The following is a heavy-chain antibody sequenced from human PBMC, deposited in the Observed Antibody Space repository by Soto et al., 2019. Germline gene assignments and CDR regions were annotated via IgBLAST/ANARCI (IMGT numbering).Heavy chain of an antibody. CDR1: GFTFSNAW. D-gene: IGHD1-26*01. Sequence: EVQLVESGGGLVKPGGSLRLSCAASGFTFSNAWMSWVRQAPGKGLEWVGRIKSKTDGGTTDYAAPVKGRFTISRDDSKNTLYLQMNSLKTEDTAGYYCTTDYSYSGRNDYFDYWGQGTLVTVSS. CDR3: TTDYSYSGRNDYFDY. CDR2: IKSKTDGGTT. J-gene: IGHJ4*02. V-gene: IGHV3-15*01.